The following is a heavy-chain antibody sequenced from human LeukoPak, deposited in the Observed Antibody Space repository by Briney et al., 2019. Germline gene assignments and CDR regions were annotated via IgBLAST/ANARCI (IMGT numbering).Heavy chain of an antibody. CDR2: ISYEGSIQ. CDR1: GFTFSNYG. J-gene: IGHJ5*01. Sequence: PGGSLRLSCAASGFTFSNYGMHWVRQAPGKGLEWVAVISYEGSIQHYAASVKGRVTISRDNSRNTLSLQMNSLRPEDTGLYYCAKEGSQYVSPWCDCWGQGTPVTVSS. D-gene: IGHD3-10*01. CDR3: AKEGSQYVSPWCDC. V-gene: IGHV3-30*18.